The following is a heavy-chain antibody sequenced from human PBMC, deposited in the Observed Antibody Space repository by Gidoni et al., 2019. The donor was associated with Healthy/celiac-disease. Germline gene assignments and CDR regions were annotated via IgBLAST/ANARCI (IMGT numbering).Heavy chain of an antibody. D-gene: IGHD6-19*01. J-gene: IGHJ4*02. CDR2: ISSSSRFI. CDR1: GTTSRSYS. Sequence: EGQQVESGGGLGKPGGALRLAWAASGTTSRSYSMNWVRQAPGKGLAWFSSISSSSRFIYYADSVKGRFTISRDNAKNSLYLQMNSLRAEDTAVYYCARDETGSSGWPNFDYWGQGTLVTVSS. CDR3: ARDETGSSGWPNFDY. V-gene: IGHV3-21*01.